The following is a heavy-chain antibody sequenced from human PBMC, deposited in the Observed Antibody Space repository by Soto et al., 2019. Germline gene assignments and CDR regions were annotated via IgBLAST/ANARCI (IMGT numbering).Heavy chain of an antibody. CDR2: MSHSGGT. CDR3: ARVERGTATTVVDAFDI. D-gene: IGHD1-1*01. V-gene: IGHV4-34*01. CDR1: GGSVNSGSYY. Sequence: QVQLQXXXAGXXXXXXXXSLTXAVYGGSVNSGSYYWSWIRQPPGKGLEGVGEMSHSGGTYFNPSLKSRVTISVHTSKNQFSLKMSSVTAADTALYYCARVERGTATTVVDAFDIWGPGTLVTVSS. J-gene: IGHJ3*02.